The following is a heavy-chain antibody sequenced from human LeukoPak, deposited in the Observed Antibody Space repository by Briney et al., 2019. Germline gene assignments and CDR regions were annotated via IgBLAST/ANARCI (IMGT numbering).Heavy chain of an antibody. D-gene: IGHD6-13*01. CDR1: GFTFSSYA. Sequence: GGSLRLSSAASGFTFSSYAMSWVRQTPGKGLEWVSAISGSGGSTYYADSVKGRFTISRDNSKNTLYLQMNSLRAEDTAVYYCAKDSSSYIDYWGQGTLVTVSS. CDR2: ISGSGGST. CDR3: AKDSSSYIDY. V-gene: IGHV3-23*01. J-gene: IGHJ4*02.